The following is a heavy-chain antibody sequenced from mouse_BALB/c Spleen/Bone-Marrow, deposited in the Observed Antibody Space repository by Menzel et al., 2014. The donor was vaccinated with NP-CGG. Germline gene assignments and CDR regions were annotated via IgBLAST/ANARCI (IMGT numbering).Heavy chain of an antibody. J-gene: IGHJ4*01. V-gene: IGHV7-3*02. Sequence: EVKLVESGGGLVQPGGSLILSCATSGFTFTDYYMSWVRQPLGKALEWLGFIRNKANGYTTEYSASVKGRFTISRDNSQSILYLQMNTLRAEDSATYYCARDDYYAMDYWGQGTSVTVSS. CDR3: ARDDYYAMDY. CDR1: GFTFTDYY. CDR2: IRNKANGYTT.